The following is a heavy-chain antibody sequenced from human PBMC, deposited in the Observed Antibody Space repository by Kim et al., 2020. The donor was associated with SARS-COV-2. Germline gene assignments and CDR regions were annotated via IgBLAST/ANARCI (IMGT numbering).Heavy chain of an antibody. CDR3: ARLGFGGFILTGYGVFDY. V-gene: IGHV4-34*01. J-gene: IGHJ4*02. Sequence: KSRVTISVDTSKNQFSLKLSSVTAADTAVYYCARLGFGGFILTGYGVFDYWGQGTLVTVSS. D-gene: IGHD3-9*01.